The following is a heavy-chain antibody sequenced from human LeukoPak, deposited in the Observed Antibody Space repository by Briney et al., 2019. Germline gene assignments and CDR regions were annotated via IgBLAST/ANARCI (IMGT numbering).Heavy chain of an antibody. CDR1: GGSISNSSYF. Sequence: SETLSLNCSVSGGSISNSSYFWGWIRQPPGKGLEWIGSIFYSATTFYNPSRESRVTISVDTSKNQFSLKLSSVTAADTAMYYCASHSSYVSPFRSWGRGPLVTVSP. CDR3: ASHSSYVSPFRS. D-gene: IGHD3-10*02. V-gene: IGHV4-39*01. J-gene: IGHJ5*02. CDR2: IFYSATT.